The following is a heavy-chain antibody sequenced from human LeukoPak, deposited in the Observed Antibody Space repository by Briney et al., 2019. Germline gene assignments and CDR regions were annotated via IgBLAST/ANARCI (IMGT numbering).Heavy chain of an antibody. D-gene: IGHD6-6*01. V-gene: IGHV1-2*02. CDR2: INPNSGGT. CDR1: GYTFPGYY. CDR3: AREHSSSSGKVFNY. Sequence: ASVKVSCKASGYTFPGYYMHWVRQAPGQGLEWMGWINPNSGGTNHAQKFQGRVTMTRDTSISTAYMELSRLRSDDTAVYYCAREHSSSSGKVFNYWGQGTLVTVSS. J-gene: IGHJ4*02.